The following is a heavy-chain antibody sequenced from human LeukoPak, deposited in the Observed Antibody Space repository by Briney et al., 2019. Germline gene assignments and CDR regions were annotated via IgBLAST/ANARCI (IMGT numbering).Heavy chain of an antibody. CDR2: IIPIFGTA. D-gene: IGHD2-15*01. V-gene: IGHV1-69*06. Sequence: AASVKVSCKASGGTFSSYAISWVRQAPGQGLEWMGGIIPIFGTANYAQKFQGRVTITADKSTSTAYMELSSLRSEDTAVYYCARAVGGSTTRFDYWGQGTLVTVSS. J-gene: IGHJ4*02. CDR3: ARAVGGSTTRFDY. CDR1: GGTFSSYA.